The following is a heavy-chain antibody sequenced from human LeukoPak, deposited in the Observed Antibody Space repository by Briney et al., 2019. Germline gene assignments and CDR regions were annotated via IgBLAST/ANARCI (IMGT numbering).Heavy chain of an antibody. Sequence: SETLSLTCTVSGGSISSYYWSWIRQPPGKGLEWIGYIYYSGSTNYNPSLKSRVTISVDTSKNQFSLKLSSVTAADTAVYYCAREIRPYDYVWGSYNDYWGQEPWSPSPQ. CDR3: AREIRPYDYVWGSYNDY. J-gene: IGHJ4*01. CDR2: IYYSGST. CDR1: GGSISSYY. V-gene: IGHV4-59*08. D-gene: IGHD3-16*01.